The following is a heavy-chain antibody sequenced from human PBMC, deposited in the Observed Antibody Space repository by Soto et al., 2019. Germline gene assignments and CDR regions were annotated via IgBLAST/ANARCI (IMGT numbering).Heavy chain of an antibody. D-gene: IGHD3-22*01. CDR1: GFTFSTYS. V-gene: IGHV3-48*01. Sequence: GGSLRLSCAASGFTFSTYSMNWVRQAPGKGLEWVSYISSTSNTIYYADSVKGRFTISRDNAKNSLYLQMDSLRAEDTAVYYCASPSSDSNTYSPDWWGQGTLVTVSS. CDR2: ISSTSNTI. J-gene: IGHJ4*02. CDR3: ASPSSDSNTYSPDW.